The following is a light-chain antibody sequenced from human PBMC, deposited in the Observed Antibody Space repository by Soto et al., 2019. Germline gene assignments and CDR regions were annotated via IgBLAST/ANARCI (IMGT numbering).Light chain of an antibody. CDR1: SSNIGTNT. CDR3: AAWDGSLNVVL. V-gene: IGLV1-44*01. Sequence: QSVLPQPPSASGTPGQRVTISCSGGSSNIGTNTVNWYQQFPRSAPKLLMYSSNQRPSGVPDRFSGSKSGTSASLAISGLQSEDEADYYCAAWDGSLNVVLFGGGTKLTVL. J-gene: IGLJ3*02. CDR2: SSN.